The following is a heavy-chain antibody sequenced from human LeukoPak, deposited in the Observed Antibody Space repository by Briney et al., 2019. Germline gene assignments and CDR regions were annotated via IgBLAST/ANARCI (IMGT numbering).Heavy chain of an antibody. CDR1: GYTFTSYY. J-gene: IGHJ3*02. Sequence: GASVKVSCKASGYTFTSYYMHWVRQAPGQGLEWMGIINPSGGSTSYAQKFQGRVTMTRDTSTSTVYMELSSLRSEDTAVYYCARETAVIVVVPAANVPGAFDTWGQGTMVTVSS. CDR3: ARETAVIVVVPAANVPGAFDT. D-gene: IGHD2-2*01. V-gene: IGHV1-46*01. CDR2: INPSGGST.